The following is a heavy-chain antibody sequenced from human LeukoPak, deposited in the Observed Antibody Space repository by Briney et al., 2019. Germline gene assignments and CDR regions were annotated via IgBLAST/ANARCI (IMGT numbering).Heavy chain of an antibody. CDR1: GYTFTSYA. D-gene: IGHD2-2*02. CDR3: ARRQLLYGDAYYYYYGMDV. Sequence: ASVKVSCKASGYTFTSYAISWVRQAPGQGLEWMGGIIPIFGTANYAQKFQGRVTITADESTSTAYMELSSLRSEDTAVYYCARRQLLYGDAYYYYYGMDVWGQGTTVTVSS. J-gene: IGHJ6*02. CDR2: IIPIFGTA. V-gene: IGHV1-69*13.